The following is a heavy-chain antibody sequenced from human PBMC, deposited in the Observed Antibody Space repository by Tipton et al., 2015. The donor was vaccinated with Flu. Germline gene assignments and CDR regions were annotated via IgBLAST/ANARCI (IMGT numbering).Heavy chain of an antibody. V-gene: IGHV4-59*08. D-gene: IGHD4-17*01. Sequence: TLSLTCNVSGDSITDYYWSWIRQPPGKGLEWIASIYYSSRGSTSHYPSVKSRVTMSVDTSKNQFSLKLSSVTAADTAVYYCARRKTVTTRLTYFDYWGQGTLVTVSS. CDR2: IYYSSRGST. J-gene: IGHJ4*02. CDR1: GDSITDYY. CDR3: ARRKTVTTRLTYFDY.